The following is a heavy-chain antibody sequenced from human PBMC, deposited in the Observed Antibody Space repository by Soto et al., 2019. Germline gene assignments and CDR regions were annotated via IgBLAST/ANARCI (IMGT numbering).Heavy chain of an antibody. V-gene: IGHV3-23*01. CDR3: AKGSASFSPYYFDY. Sequence: HPGGSLRLSCAASGLTFSKYAMSWIRQTPGKGLEWVAAINDAGSSTYLADSVKGRFTISRDNSKNTLYVQMNSLRAEDSAVYYCAKGSASFSPYYFDYWGQGTLVTVAS. CDR1: GLTFSKYA. CDR2: INDAGSST. J-gene: IGHJ4*02. D-gene: IGHD3-10*01.